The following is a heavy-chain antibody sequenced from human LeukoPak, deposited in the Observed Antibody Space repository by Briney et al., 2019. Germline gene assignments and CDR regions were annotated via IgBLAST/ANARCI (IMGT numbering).Heavy chain of an antibody. CDR1: GFTFDNYA. D-gene: IGHD4/OR15-4a*01. CDR3: ARDTSYNYGAHAMDV. Sequence: GGSLRLSCAASGFTFDNYAMNWVRQAPGKGLEWVLGISGSGVNTYYADSVKGRFTISRDNSKNTLYLQLNSLRAEDTAISYCARDTSYNYGAHAMDVWGQGTTVTVSS. V-gene: IGHV3-23*01. CDR2: ISGSGVNT. J-gene: IGHJ6*02.